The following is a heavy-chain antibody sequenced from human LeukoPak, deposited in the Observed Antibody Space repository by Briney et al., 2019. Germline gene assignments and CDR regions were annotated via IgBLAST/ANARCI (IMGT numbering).Heavy chain of an antibody. D-gene: IGHD3-10*01. CDR2: ISGSGGST. CDR1: GFTFSSYA. J-gene: IGHJ4*02. V-gene: IGHV3-23*01. Sequence: PGGSLRLSCAASGFTFSSYAMSWVRQAPGKGLEWVSAISGSGGSTYYTDSVKGRFTISRDNSKNTLYLQMNSLRAEDTAVYYCARVAGGVRGGLYYWGQGTLVTVSS. CDR3: ARVAGGVRGGLYY.